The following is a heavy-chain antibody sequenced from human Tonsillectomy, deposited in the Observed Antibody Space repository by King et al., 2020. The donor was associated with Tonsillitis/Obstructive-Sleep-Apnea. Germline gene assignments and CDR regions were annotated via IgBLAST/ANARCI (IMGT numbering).Heavy chain of an antibody. Sequence: QLVQSGAEVKKPGASVKVSCKASRYTFTSYYLHWVRQAPGQGLEWMGMINPSGGSASYAQRFQGRVTITRDTSTGTVYLELSSLRSDDTAVYYCAREEKYEFLSPKKDNWSDPGGQGTPVTASS. CDR2: INPSGGSA. CDR1: RYTFTSYY. D-gene: IGHD3-3*01. CDR3: AREEKYEFLSPKKDNWSDP. J-gene: IGHJ5*02. V-gene: IGHV1-46*01.